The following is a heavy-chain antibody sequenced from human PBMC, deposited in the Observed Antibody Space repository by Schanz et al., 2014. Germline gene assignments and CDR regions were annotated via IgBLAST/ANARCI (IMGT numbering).Heavy chain of an antibody. CDR2: INTANGNA. V-gene: IGHV1-3*04. CDR3: ARDLPYCDGGKCYSDGFDI. J-gene: IGHJ3*02. Sequence: QVQVVQSGAELKKPGASVTVSFTASGYTLSSHGIHWLRQDPGQSLEWMGWINTANGNAKYSANFQARVTITRDTSATTAYMELTNLRSEDTAVYYCARDLPYCDGGKCYSDGFDIWGQGTLVTISS. CDR1: GYTLSSHG. D-gene: IGHD2-21*01.